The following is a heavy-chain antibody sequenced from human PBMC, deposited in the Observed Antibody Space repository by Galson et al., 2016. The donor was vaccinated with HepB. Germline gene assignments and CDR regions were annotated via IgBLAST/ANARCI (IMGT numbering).Heavy chain of an antibody. CDR3: ARHELHSKSWYMDS. D-gene: IGHD6-13*01. J-gene: IGHJ4*02. Sequence: QSGAEVKKPGESLKISCQGSGYKFTSYWIGWVRQVPGKGLEWMGTIDPGDSDTRYSPSFQGQVTISVDKSVSTAYLQWSSLKASDSARYYRARHELHSKSWYMDSWGQGTLVTVSS. CDR1: GYKFTSYW. V-gene: IGHV5-51*01. CDR2: IDPGDSDT.